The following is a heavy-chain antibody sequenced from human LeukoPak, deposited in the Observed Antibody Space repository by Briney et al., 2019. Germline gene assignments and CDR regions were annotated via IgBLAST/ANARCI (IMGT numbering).Heavy chain of an antibody. CDR3: ARVPYCGGDCYPNWFDT. J-gene: IGHJ5*02. CDR1: GYSFTNYW. V-gene: IGHV5-51*01. D-gene: IGHD2-21*02. CDR2: IYPGDSAT. Sequence: GASLKTSSKGSGYSFTNYWIGWVRQMPGKGRELMGVIYPGDSATKYSPSFQGQVAISVDKSIRTAYLQWSSLKASDIAMYYCARVPYCGGDCYPNWFDTWGQGTLVTVSS.